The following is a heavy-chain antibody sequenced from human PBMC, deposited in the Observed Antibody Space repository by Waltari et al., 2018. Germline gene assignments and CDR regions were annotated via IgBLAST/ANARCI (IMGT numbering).Heavy chain of an antibody. V-gene: IGHV1-24*01. J-gene: IGHJ3*02. CDR3: ARGGLYGQQLLESAFEI. D-gene: IGHD6-13*01. Sequence: QVQLVQSGAEVKKPGASVKVSCKVSGYTVTEVSIHWGRQFPGKGLEWMGSCDPQDGETVYAQKFQGRVTVTEDSSTDTAYMELGSLTSEDTAVYYCARGGLYGQQLLESAFEIWGQGTKVTVAS. CDR2: CDPQDGET. CDR1: GYTVTEVS.